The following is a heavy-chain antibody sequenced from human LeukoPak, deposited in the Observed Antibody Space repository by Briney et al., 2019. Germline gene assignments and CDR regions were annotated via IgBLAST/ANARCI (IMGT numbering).Heavy chain of an antibody. CDR1: GFSVNNNY. J-gene: IGHJ4*02. D-gene: IGHD3-10*01. CDR2: IYTGGTI. Sequence: GGSLRLSCAASGFSVNNNYMTWVRQAPGKGLEWVSLIYTGGTIYYADSVKGRFTISRDNSKNTLYLQMNSLTAEDTAVYYCALLWYGELPQVDYRGEGTLVTVSS. V-gene: IGHV3-53*01. CDR3: ALLWYGELPQVDY.